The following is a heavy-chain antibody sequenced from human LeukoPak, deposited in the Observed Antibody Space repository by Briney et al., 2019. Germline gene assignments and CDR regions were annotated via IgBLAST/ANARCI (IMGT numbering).Heavy chain of an antibody. D-gene: IGHD3-16*02. V-gene: IGHV4-61*01. CDR3: ARGRVRTFGEVIVSRYYYMDV. J-gene: IGHJ6*03. CDR1: NGSISSDTYF. CDR2: IYYSGST. Sequence: PSETLSLTCTVSNGSISSDTYFWRWIRQPPGKGLEWIGYIYYSGSTNYNPSLKSRVTISVDTSKNQFSLKLSSVTAADTAVYYCARGRVRTFGEVIVSRYYYMDVWGKGTTVTVSS.